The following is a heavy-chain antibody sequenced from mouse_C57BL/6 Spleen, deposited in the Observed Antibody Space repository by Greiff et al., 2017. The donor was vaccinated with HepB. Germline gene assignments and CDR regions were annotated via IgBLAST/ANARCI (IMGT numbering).Heavy chain of an antibody. CDR2: IYPGDGDT. V-gene: IGHV1-80*01. J-gene: IGHJ2*01. CDR1: GYAFSSYW. CDR3: AREGLITTVPYFDY. D-gene: IGHD1-1*01. Sequence: VKLQESGAELVKPGASVKISCKASGYAFSSYWMNWVKQRPGKGLEWIGQIYPGDGDTNYNGKFKGKATLTADKSSSTAYMQLSSLTSEDSAVYFCAREGLITTVPYFDYWGQGTTLTVSS.